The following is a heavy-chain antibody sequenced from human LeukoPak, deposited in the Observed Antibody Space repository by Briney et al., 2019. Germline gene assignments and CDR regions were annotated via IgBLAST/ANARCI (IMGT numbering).Heavy chain of an antibody. CDR3: ARDHSSSWYFDY. CDR1: GYTFTSYA. J-gene: IGHJ4*02. D-gene: IGHD6-13*01. Sequence: ASVKVSCKASGYTFTSYAMHWVRQAPGQRREWMGWINAGNGNTKYSQKLQGRVTITRDTSATTAYMELSSLRSEDTAVYYCARDHSSSWYFDYWGQGTLVTVSS. V-gene: IGHV1-3*01. CDR2: INAGNGNT.